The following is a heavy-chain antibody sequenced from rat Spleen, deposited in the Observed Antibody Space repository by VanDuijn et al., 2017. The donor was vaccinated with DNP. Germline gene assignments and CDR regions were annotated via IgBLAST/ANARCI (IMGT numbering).Heavy chain of an antibody. Sequence: EVQLVESGGGLVQPGRSLKLSCAASGFTFSDYYMAWVRQAPKTGLEWVATIIYDGRRTSYQDSVKGRFTISRDNAKNTLYLQMDSLMSEDTATYYCTTPRITIAAPSWGQGVMVTVSS. CDR1: GFTFSDYY. J-gene: IGHJ2*01. D-gene: IGHD1-2*01. CDR3: TTPRITIAAPS. V-gene: IGHV5S10*01. CDR2: IIYDGRRT.